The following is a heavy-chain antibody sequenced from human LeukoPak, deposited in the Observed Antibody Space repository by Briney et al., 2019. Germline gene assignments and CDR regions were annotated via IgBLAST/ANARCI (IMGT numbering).Heavy chain of an antibody. D-gene: IGHD2-2*01. CDR3: ARIYCSSTSCLEYYYYMDV. CDR1: GGSISSYY. Sequence: SETLSLTCTVSGGSISSYYWSWIRQPPGKGLEWIGYIYYSGSTNYNPSLKSRVTISVDTSKNQFSLKLSSVTAADTAVYYCARIYCSSTSCLEYYYYMDVWGKGTTVTVSS. V-gene: IGHV4-59*01. CDR2: IYYSGST. J-gene: IGHJ6*03.